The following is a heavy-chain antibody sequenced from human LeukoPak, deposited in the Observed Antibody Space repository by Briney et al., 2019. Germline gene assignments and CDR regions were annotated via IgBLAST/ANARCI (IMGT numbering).Heavy chain of an antibody. CDR3: ARCIQIVKDSGSYYPDY. J-gene: IGHJ4*02. CDR1: GYTFTGYY. V-gene: IGHV1-2*02. Sequence: ASVKVSCTASGYTFTGYYMHWVRQAPGQGLEWMGWINPNSGGTNYAQKFQGRVTMTRDTSISAAYMELSRLRSDGTAVYYCARCIQIVKDSGSYYPDYWGQGTLVTVSS. CDR2: INPNSGGT. D-gene: IGHD1-26*01.